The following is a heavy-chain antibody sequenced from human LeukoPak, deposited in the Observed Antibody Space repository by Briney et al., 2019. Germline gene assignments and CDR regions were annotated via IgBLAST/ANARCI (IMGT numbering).Heavy chain of an antibody. CDR1: GVSISGHY. Sequence: SETLSLTCTVSGVSISGHYWSWIRQPPGKGLEWIGYIYYSGSTNYNPSLKSRVTISVDTSKNQFSLKLSSVTAADTAVYYCARDLRNYVGSDYYYYYYMDVWGKGTTVTVSS. CDR2: IYYSGST. V-gene: IGHV4-59*11. J-gene: IGHJ6*03. D-gene: IGHD1-7*01. CDR3: ARDLRNYVGSDYYYYYYMDV.